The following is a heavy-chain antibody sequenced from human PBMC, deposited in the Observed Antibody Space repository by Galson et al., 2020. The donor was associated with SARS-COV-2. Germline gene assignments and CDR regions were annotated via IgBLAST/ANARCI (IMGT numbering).Heavy chain of an antibody. CDR1: GFTFSSFG. D-gene: IGHD3-16*01. CDR2: ISARINYI. Sequence: NSGGSLRLSCAASGFTFSSFGMTWVRQAPGKGLEWVSSISARINYIDYADSVKGRFTISRDNAKNSLYLQLNSLRAEDTAVYYCARDTPLADYWGQGTLVTVSS. CDR3: ARDTPLADY. V-gene: IGHV3-21*01. J-gene: IGHJ4*02.